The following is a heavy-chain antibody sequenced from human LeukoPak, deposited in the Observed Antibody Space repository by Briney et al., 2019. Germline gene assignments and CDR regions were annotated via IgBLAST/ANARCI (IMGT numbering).Heavy chain of an antibody. V-gene: IGHV1-2*02. D-gene: IGHD1-1*01. CDR1: GYTFTSYG. CDR3: ARRLKAGTTPTFDY. J-gene: IGHJ4*02. CDR2: INPNSGGT. Sequence: ASVKVSCKASGYTFTSYGISWVRQAPGQGLEWMGWINPNSGGTNYAQKFQGRVTMTGDTSISTAYMELSRLRSDDTAVYYCARRLKAGTTPTFDYWGQGTLVTVSS.